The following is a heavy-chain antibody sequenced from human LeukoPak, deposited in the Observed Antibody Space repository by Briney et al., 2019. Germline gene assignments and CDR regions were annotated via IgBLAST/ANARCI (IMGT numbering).Heavy chain of an antibody. Sequence: SETLSLTCTVSGGSISSSSYYWGWIRQPPGKGLEWIGSIYYSGSTYYNPSLKSRVTISVDTSKNQFSLKLSSVTAADTAVYYCARDWGKWNMVRANAFDIWGQGAMVTVSS. CDR1: GGSISSSSYY. J-gene: IGHJ3*02. V-gene: IGHV4-39*07. D-gene: IGHD3-10*01. CDR2: IYYSGST. CDR3: ARDWGKWNMVRANAFDI.